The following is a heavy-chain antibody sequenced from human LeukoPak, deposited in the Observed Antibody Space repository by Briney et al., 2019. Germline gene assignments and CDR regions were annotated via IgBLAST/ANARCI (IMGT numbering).Heavy chain of an antibody. CDR3: ARGYYGSGSHCCHMDV. D-gene: IGHD3-10*01. Sequence: SETLSLTCAVYVESFSGYYWSWIRQPPGKGLEWIGEINHSGSTNYNSSLKSRVTISVDTSKNQFSLKLSSVTAADTAVYYCARGYYGSGSHCCHMDVWGKGTTITVS. J-gene: IGHJ6*03. CDR2: INHSGST. CDR1: VESFSGYY. V-gene: IGHV4-34*01.